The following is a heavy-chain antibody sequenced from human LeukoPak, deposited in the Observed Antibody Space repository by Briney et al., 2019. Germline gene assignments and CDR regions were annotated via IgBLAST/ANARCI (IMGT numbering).Heavy chain of an antibody. V-gene: IGHV1-18*01. J-gene: IGHJ5*02. CDR1: GYTFTSYD. CDR3: ARDLYYDTFHWFDP. CDR2: ISAYNGNT. Sequence: ASVKVSCKASGYTFTSYDISWVRQAPGQGLEWMGWISAYNGNTNYAQKLQGRVTMTTDTSTSTAYMELRSLRSDDTAVYYCARDLYYDTFHWFDPWGQGTLVTVSS. D-gene: IGHD3-22*01.